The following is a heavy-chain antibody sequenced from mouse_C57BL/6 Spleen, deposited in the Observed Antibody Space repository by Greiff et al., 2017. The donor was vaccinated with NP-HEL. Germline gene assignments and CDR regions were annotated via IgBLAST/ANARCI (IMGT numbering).Heavy chain of an antibody. D-gene: IGHD4-1*01. CDR2: ISSGGSYT. Sequence: EVQLVESGGDLVKPGGSLKLSCAASGFTFSSYGMSWVRQTPDKRLEWVATISSGGSYTYYPDSVKGRFTISRDNAKNTLYLQMSSLKSEDTAMYYCARETGRGYFDVWGTGTTVTVSS. CDR3: ARETGRGYFDV. J-gene: IGHJ1*03. V-gene: IGHV5-6*01. CDR1: GFTFSSYG.